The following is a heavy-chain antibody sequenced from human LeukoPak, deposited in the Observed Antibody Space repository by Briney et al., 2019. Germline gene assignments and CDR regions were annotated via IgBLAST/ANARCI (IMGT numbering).Heavy chain of an antibody. CDR2: IYYTGST. CDR1: GDSISSSSYY. CDR3: ARVGFGNTPHPIDY. Sequence: SETLSLTCTVSGDSISSSSYYWSWIRQPPGKGLEWIGYIYYTGSTNYNPSLKSRVTISVDTSKNQFSLELTSVTAADTAVYYCARVGFGNTPHPIDYWGQGTLVTVSS. V-gene: IGHV4-61*01. J-gene: IGHJ4*02. D-gene: IGHD4-23*01.